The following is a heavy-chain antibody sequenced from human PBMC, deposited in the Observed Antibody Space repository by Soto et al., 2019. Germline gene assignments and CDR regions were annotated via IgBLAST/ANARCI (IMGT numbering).Heavy chain of an antibody. CDR3: AKDLARYDFWSGRADL. D-gene: IGHD3-3*01. V-gene: IGHV3-30*18. CDR1: GFTFGSYG. J-gene: IGHJ2*01. Sequence: QVQLVESGGGVVQPGRSLRLSCAASGFTFGSYGMHWVRQAPGKGLEWVALISYDGSNKYYADSVKGRFTISRDTSENTLYLRMHSLRSEDTAVYFCAKDLARYDFWSGRADLWGRGTLVTVSS. CDR2: ISYDGSNK.